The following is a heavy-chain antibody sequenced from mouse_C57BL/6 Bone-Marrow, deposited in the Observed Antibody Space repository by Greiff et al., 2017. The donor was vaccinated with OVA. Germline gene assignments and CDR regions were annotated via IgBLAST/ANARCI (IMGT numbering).Heavy chain of an antibody. D-gene: IGHD1-1*01. CDR2: INPYNGGT. V-gene: IGHV1-19*01. CDR3: ARRSITTVVATRGGFDY. Sequence: EVKLMESGPVLVKPGASVKMSCKASGYTFTDYYMNWVKQSHGKSLEWIGVINPYNGGTSYNQKFKGKATLTVDKSSSTAYMELNSLTSEDSAVYYCARRSITTVVATRGGFDYWGQGTTLTVSS. CDR1: GYTFTDYY. J-gene: IGHJ2*01.